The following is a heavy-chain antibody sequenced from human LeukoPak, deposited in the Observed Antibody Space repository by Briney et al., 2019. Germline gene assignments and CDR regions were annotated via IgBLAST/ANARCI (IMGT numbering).Heavy chain of an antibody. CDR3: ARVTGSSGWYGDYYYYYMDV. CDR2: IYYSGST. CDR1: GGSISSYY. Sequence: SETLSLTCTVSGGSISSYYWSWIRQPPGKGLEWIGYIYYSGSTNYNPSLKSRVTISIDTSKNQFSLKLSSVTAADTAVYYCARVTGSSGWYGDYYYYYMDVWGKGTTVTVSS. D-gene: IGHD6-19*01. V-gene: IGHV4-59*08. J-gene: IGHJ6*03.